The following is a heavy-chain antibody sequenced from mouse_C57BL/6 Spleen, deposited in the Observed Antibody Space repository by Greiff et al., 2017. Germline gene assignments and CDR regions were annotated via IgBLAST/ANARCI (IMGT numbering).Heavy chain of an antibody. CDR2: INPGSGGT. V-gene: IGHV1-54*01. CDR1: GYAFTNYL. D-gene: IGHD4-1*01. CDR3: ARWENAMDY. Sequence: ESGAELVRPGTSVKVSCKASGYAFTNYLIEWVKQRPGQGLEWIGVINPGSGGTNYNEKFKGKATLTADKSSSTAYMQLSSLTSEDSAVYFCARWENAMDYWGQGTSVTVSS. J-gene: IGHJ4*01.